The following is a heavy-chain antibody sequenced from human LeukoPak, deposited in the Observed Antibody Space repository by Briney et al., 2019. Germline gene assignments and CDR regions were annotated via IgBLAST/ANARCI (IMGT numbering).Heavy chain of an antibody. V-gene: IGHV4-39*02. CDR2: IYYSGST. D-gene: IGHD4-4*01. J-gene: IGHJ4*02. CDR3: ARESRPLNTDDYSNYGFDY. CDR1: GSSISSSSYY. Sequence: SETLSLTCTVSGSSISSSSYYWGWIRQPPGKGLEWIGSIYYSGSTYYNPSLKSRVTISVDTSKNQFSLKLSSVTAADTAVYYCARESRPLNTDDYSNYGFDYWGQGTLVTVSS.